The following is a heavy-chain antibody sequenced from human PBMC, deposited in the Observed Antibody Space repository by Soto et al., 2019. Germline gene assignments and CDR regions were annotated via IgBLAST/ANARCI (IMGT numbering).Heavy chain of an antibody. CDR2: IYYSGST. Sequence: PSETLSLTCTVSGGSISSGGYYWSWIRQHPGKGLEWTGYIYYSGSTYYNPSLKSRVTISVDTSKNQFSLKLSSVTAADTAVYYCARGHILTGPPDYWGQGTLVTVSS. CDR3: ARGHILTGPPDY. V-gene: IGHV4-31*03. D-gene: IGHD3-9*01. CDR1: GGSISSGGYY. J-gene: IGHJ4*02.